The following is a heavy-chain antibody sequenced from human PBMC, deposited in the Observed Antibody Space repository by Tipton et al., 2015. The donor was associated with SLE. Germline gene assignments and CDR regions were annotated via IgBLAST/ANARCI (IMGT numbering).Heavy chain of an antibody. CDR3: ARSSSVRTLLWPTFAY. CDR2: IYYGGTI. J-gene: IGHJ4*02. V-gene: IGHV4-39*02. CDR1: GGSISSSSYY. D-gene: IGHD2/OR15-2a*01. Sequence: TLSLTCTVSGGSISSSSYYWGWIRQPPGKGLEWIGSIYYGGTIYYNPSLKSRVTMSIDTSKNHLSLKLTSVTAADTAVYFCARSSSVRTLLWPTFAYWGQGTLVTVSS.